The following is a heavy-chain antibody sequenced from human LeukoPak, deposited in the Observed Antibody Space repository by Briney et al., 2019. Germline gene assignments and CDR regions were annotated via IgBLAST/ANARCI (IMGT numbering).Heavy chain of an antibody. CDR3: ARLHSYYDSSGPSDYWYFDL. V-gene: IGHV4-30-2*01. Sequence: SQTLSLTCAVSGGSISSGGYSWSWIRQPPGKGLEWIGYIYHSGSTYYNPSLKSRVTIPVDRSKNQFSLKLSSVTAADTAVYYCARLHSYYDSSGPSDYWYFDLWGRGTLVTVSS. CDR2: IYHSGST. CDR1: GGSISSGGYS. D-gene: IGHD3-22*01. J-gene: IGHJ2*01.